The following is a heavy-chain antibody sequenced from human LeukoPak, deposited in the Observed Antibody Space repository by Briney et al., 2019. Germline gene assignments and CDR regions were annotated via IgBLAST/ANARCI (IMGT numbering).Heavy chain of an antibody. CDR1: GFTFSDSY. CDR3: TRDPRHFDS. V-gene: IGHV3-11*04. CDR2: ISGSGHDI. J-gene: IGHJ5*01. Sequence: GGSLRLSCAASGFTFSDSYMTWVRQAPGKVVEWVAYISGSGHDINYSDSVKGRFTISRDNAKNSLYLQMSSLRVEDTAVYYCTRDPRHFDSCGQGTLVTVSS. D-gene: IGHD6-6*01.